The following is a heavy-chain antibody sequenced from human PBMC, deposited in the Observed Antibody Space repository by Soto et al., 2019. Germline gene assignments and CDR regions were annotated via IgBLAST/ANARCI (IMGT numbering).Heavy chain of an antibody. CDR2: ISSSSSYI. D-gene: IGHD1-26*01. V-gene: IGHV3-21*01. CDR1: GFTFSSYS. CDR3: ARGSGWELLMNWFDP. J-gene: IGHJ5*02. Sequence: EVQLVESGGGLVKPGGSLRLCCAASGFTFSSYSMNWVRQAPGKGLEWVSSISSSSSYIYYADSVKGRFTISRDNAKNSLYLQMNSLRAEDTAVYYCARGSGWELLMNWFDPWGQGTLVTVSS.